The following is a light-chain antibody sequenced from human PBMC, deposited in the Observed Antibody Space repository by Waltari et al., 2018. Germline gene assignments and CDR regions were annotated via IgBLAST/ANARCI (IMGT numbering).Light chain of an antibody. CDR2: GAS. J-gene: IGKJ1*01. CDR1: QSISRY. V-gene: IGKV3-20*01. CDR3: QHHFRLPAT. Sequence: ILLPLSPGTLSLFQGERVILSCRASQSISRYLAWYQQKPGQAPRLLIYGASTRATGIPDRFSGSGSGTDFSLTISGLEPEDSAVYYCQHHFRLPATFGQGTKVEIK.